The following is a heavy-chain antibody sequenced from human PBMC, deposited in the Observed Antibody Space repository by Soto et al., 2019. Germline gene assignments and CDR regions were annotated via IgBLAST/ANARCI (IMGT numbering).Heavy chain of an antibody. Sequence: EVQVLESGGVLVQPGGSLRLSCVAPGLIFSNYAMSWVRQAPGKGLEWVSGISGSGGSPHYADSAKGRFTISRDTSKNTLFLQMNTLRAEDTAVYYCAREGDITAAFDYWGPGTLVTVSS. CDR1: GLIFSNYA. CDR2: ISGSGGSP. CDR3: AREGDITAAFDY. J-gene: IGHJ4*02. D-gene: IGHD6-13*01. V-gene: IGHV3-23*01.